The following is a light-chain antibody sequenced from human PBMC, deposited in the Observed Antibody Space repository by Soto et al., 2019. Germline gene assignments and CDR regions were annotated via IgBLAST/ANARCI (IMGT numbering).Light chain of an antibody. Sequence: QAVVTQPPSVSGAPGQRVSISCCGSSSNIGAGYDVNWYRQLPGTAPKLLIYGNSDRPSGVPDRFSGSKSGTSASLAITGLQAEDEADYFCQSYDRSLRTYVFGTATKLTVL. CDR2: GNS. CDR3: QSYDRSLRTYV. CDR1: SSNIGAGYD. V-gene: IGLV1-40*01. J-gene: IGLJ1*01.